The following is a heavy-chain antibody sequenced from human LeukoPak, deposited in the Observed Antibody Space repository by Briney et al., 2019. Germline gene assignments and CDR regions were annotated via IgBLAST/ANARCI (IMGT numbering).Heavy chain of an antibody. Sequence: ASVKVSCKASGYTFTGYYMHWVRQATGQGLEWMGWMSPNSGNTGYAQKFQGRLTMTRDTSINTAYMELSGLRSEDTAVYYCARESGDILVVPYYWGQGTLVTVSS. J-gene: IGHJ4*02. CDR1: GYTFTGYY. CDR2: MSPNSGNT. CDR3: ARESGDILVVPYY. D-gene: IGHD2-2*01. V-gene: IGHV1-8*02.